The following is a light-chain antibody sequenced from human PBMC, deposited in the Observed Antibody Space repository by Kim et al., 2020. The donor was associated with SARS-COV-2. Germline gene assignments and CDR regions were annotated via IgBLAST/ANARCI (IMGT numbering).Light chain of an antibody. CDR2: DVS. Sequence: GCYISFSLSQEHPGEADNILLYDVSERASGVSNRFSGSQAGNTASLTISGLRAEDEADYYCSSHTTSSTYVFGSGTKVTVL. V-gene: IGLV2-14*03. J-gene: IGLJ1*01. CDR3: SSHTTSSTYV. CDR1: GCYIS.